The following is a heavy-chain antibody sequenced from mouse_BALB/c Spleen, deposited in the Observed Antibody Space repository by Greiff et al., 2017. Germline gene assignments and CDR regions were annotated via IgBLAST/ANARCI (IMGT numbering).Heavy chain of an antibody. Sequence: EVKLVESGGGLVQPGGSLRLSCATSGFTFTDYYMSWVRQPPGKALEWLGFIRNKANGYTTEYSASVKGRFTISRDNSQSILYLQMNTLRAEDSATYYCASLSSGYSFDYWGQGTTLTVSS. CDR1: GFTFTDYY. J-gene: IGHJ2*01. D-gene: IGHD3-1*01. CDR3: ASLSSGYSFDY. V-gene: IGHV7-3*02. CDR2: IRNKANGYTT.